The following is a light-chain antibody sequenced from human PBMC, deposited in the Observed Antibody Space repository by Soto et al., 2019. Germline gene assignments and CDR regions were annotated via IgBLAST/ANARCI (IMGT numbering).Light chain of an antibody. J-gene: IGKJ1*01. CDR2: KAS. CDR3: QHYNSYSEA. Sequence: DIQMTQSPAAXSXXVXXXXXXXXRASQSISNWLAWYQQKPGKAPKLLIYKASTLKSGVPSRFSGSGSGTEFTLTISSLQPDDFATYYCQHYNSYSEAFGQGTKVDIK. CDR1: QSISNW. V-gene: IGKV1-5*03.